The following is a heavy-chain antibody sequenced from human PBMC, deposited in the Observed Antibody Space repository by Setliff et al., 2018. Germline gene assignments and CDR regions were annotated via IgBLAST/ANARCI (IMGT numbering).Heavy chain of an antibody. CDR3: ARAPQYTNYWYALSWFDP. Sequence: SETLSLTCTVSGGSISGYYWGWIRQPPGKGLEWIGNIYTSGNTNYNPSLKSRVTISVDTSKNQFSLKLASMTAADTAIYYCARAPQYTNYWYALSWFDPWGQGTLVTVSS. V-gene: IGHV4-4*08. D-gene: IGHD2-8*02. CDR1: GGSISGYY. CDR2: IYTSGNT. J-gene: IGHJ5*02.